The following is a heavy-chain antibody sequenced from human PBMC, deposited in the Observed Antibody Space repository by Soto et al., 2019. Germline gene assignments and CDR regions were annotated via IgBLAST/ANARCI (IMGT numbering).Heavy chain of an antibody. D-gene: IGHD3-3*01. V-gene: IGHV5-10-1*01. Sequence: XESLKISCKGSGYSFTSYWISWVRQMPGKGLEWMGRIDPSDSYTNYSPSFQGHVTISADKSISTAYLQWSSLKASDTAMYYCARLIGYYYYFDYWGQGTLVTVSS. J-gene: IGHJ4*02. CDR3: ARLIGYYYYFDY. CDR2: IDPSDSYT. CDR1: GYSFTSYW.